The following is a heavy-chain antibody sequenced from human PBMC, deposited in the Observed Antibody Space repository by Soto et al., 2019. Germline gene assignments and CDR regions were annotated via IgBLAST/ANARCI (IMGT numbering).Heavy chain of an antibody. CDR1: GGSITDNY. J-gene: IGHJ5*02. CDR3: ARALDYDFWGGRNCFDP. Sequence: QVQLQQSGPGLLKPSETLSLTCSVSGGSITDNYWTWIRQSPGKGLEWVGYIYYTGITNSNPSLKRRATISLGWSKSQYSLNLESVTSADTAVYYCARALDYDFWGGRNCFDPWGQGTLVTVSS. D-gene: IGHD3-3*01. V-gene: IGHV4-59*01. CDR2: IYYTGIT.